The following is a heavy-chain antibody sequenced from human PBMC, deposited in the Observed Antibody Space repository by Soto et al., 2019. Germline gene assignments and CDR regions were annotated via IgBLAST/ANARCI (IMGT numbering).Heavy chain of an antibody. V-gene: IGHV4-34*01. CDR3: ARGEYGSGSPVFDY. Sequence: QVQLQQWGAGLLKPSETLSLTCAVYGGSFSGYYWSWIRQPPGKGLEWIGEINHSGSTNYNPSLTTRVTISVDTSKNQFSLKLSSVTAADTAVYYCARGEYGSGSPVFDYWGQGTLVTVSS. CDR1: GGSFSGYY. D-gene: IGHD3-10*01. CDR2: INHSGST. J-gene: IGHJ4*02.